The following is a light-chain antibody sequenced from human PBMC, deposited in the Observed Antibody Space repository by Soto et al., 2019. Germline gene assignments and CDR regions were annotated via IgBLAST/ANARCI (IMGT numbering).Light chain of an antibody. V-gene: IGKV1-5*01. Sequence: DIPMTQFPSTLSVSVGYRVTITCRASQTISGWLAWYQQKPGKAPRLLIYDASTLDSGVPSRFSGTESETEFTLTISSMQPDDSATYYCQQYKNLYTFGQGTKVDIK. CDR1: QTISGW. CDR2: DAS. CDR3: QQYKNLYT. J-gene: IGKJ2*01.